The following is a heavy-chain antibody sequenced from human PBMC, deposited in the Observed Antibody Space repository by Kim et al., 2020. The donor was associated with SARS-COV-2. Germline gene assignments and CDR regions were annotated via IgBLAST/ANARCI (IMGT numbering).Heavy chain of an antibody. Sequence: SETLSLTCTVSGDSITTYYWSWIRQPPGKGLEWIGYIYDTGRTTYSPSLNSRVTISVDTFKNQFSLRLTSVTAADTALYYCARVVVLRGLMAFDPWGQGTLVTVSS. J-gene: IGHJ5*02. D-gene: IGHD3-10*01. V-gene: IGHV4-59*01. CDR1: GDSITTYY. CDR3: ARVVVLRGLMAFDP. CDR2: IYDTGRT.